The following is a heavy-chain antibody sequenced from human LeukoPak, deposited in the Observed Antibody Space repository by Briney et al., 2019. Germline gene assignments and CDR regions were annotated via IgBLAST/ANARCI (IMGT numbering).Heavy chain of an antibody. Sequence: ASVKVSCKASGGTFSSYAISWVRQAPGQGLEWMGRIIPILGIANYAQKFQGRVTITADKSTSTAYMELSSLRSEDTAVYYCARDSSNRSGWSDYWGQGTLVTVSS. V-gene: IGHV1-69*04. CDR3: ARDSSNRSGWSDY. D-gene: IGHD6-19*01. J-gene: IGHJ4*02. CDR2: IIPILGIA. CDR1: GGTFSSYA.